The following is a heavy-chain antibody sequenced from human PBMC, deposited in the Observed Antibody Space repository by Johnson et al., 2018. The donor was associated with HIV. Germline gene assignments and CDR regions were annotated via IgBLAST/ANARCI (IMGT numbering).Heavy chain of an antibody. V-gene: IGHV3-11*04. J-gene: IGHJ3*02. D-gene: IGHD3-22*01. CDR1: GFTFGDYY. CDR2: ISSSGSTI. Sequence: QVQLVESGGGLVKPGGSLRLSCAASGFTFGDYYMTWIRQAPGKGLEWVSYISSSGSTIYYADSVKGRFTISRDNSKNTLYLQMNSLRAEDTAVYYCTTVEDYYDSSGLGDAFDIWGQGTMVTVSS. CDR3: TTVEDYYDSSGLGDAFDI.